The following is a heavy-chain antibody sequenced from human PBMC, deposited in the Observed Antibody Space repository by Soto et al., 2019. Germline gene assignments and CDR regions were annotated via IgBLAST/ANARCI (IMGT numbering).Heavy chain of an antibody. CDR2: INHSGST. CDR1: GGPFSGYY. CDR3: TRRPHYGWENYDGRSSVLDV. D-gene: IGHD3-10*01. Sequence: PSETLSLTCAVYGGPFSGYYWSWFRQPPGKGLEWIGEINHSGSTNYNPSPKSRVSMSVDTSKRTFSQKLTSVTAADTVVNYCTRRPHYGWENYDGRSSVLDVWGQGTTVTVSS. J-gene: IGHJ6*02. V-gene: IGHV4-34*01.